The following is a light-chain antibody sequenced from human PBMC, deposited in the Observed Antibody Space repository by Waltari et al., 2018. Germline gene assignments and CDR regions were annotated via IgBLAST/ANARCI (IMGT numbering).Light chain of an antibody. V-gene: IGKV3-11*01. CDR3: QQRSNWVYT. J-gene: IGKJ2*01. CDR1: HRVSSY. CDR2: DAS. Sequence: EIVLTQSPATLSLSPGDRPILSCRASHRVSSYLAWYQQKPGQVPRLLIYDASNRATGIPARFSGSGSGTDFTLTISSLEPEDFAVYYCQQRSNWVYTFGQGTKLEIK.